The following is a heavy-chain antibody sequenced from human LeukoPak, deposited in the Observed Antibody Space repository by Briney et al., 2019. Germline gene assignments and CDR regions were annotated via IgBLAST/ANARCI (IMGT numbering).Heavy chain of an antibody. V-gene: IGHV3-30*02. CDR1: GFTISTYG. Sequence: GGSQRLSCAASGFTISTYGMHWVRQAPGKWLEWVAFIRYDGNNIRYADSVKGRFTISRDNSRDTLYLQMNSLRAEDTAVYYCATNLEYCSGGSCYSTPFDCWGQGTLVTVSS. CDR3: ATNLEYCSGGSCYSTPFDC. J-gene: IGHJ4*02. CDR2: IRYDGNNI. D-gene: IGHD2-15*01.